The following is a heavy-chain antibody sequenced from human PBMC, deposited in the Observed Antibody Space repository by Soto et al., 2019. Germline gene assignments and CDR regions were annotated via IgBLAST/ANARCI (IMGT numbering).Heavy chain of an antibody. D-gene: IGHD3-3*01. CDR3: ARMNDFWRRYYSQDY. CDR2: IKQDGSEK. Sequence: GGSLRLACAASGFTFSSYWMSWVRQAPGKGLEWVANIKQDGSEKYYVDSVKGRFTISRDNAKSSLYLQLNSLRAEDTAVYYCARMNDFWRRYYSQDYWAQGTLVTVSS. CDR1: GFTFSSYW. V-gene: IGHV3-7*01. J-gene: IGHJ4*02.